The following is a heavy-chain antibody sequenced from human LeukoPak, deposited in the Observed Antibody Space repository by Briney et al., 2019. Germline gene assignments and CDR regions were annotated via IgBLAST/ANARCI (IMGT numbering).Heavy chain of an antibody. CDR3: ARVNYDSSGYGGRIPFDI. CDR2: IYYSGST. J-gene: IGHJ3*02. Sequence: SETLSLTCTVSGGSISSYYWSWIRQPPGKGLEWIGYIYYSGSTYYNPSLKSRVTISVDTSKNQFSLKLSSVTAADTAVYYCARVNYDSSGYGGRIPFDIWGQGTMVTVSS. V-gene: IGHV4-59*01. CDR1: GGSISSYY. D-gene: IGHD3-22*01.